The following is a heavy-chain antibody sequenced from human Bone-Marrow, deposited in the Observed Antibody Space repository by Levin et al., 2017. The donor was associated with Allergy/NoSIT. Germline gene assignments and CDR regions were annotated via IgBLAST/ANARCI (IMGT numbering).Heavy chain of an antibody. CDR3: ARAVRNQLVSDV. CDR1: GYTFSTYD. CDR2: MNPNSGNT. D-gene: IGHD2-2*01. V-gene: IGHV1-8*01. Sequence: GESLKISCKASGYTFSTYDITWVRQATGQGLEWVGWMNPNSGNTGYAQRFQGRVTMTRDTSISTAYMELSSLTSEDTAVYYCARAVRNQLVSDVWGQGATVSVSS. J-gene: IGHJ6*02.